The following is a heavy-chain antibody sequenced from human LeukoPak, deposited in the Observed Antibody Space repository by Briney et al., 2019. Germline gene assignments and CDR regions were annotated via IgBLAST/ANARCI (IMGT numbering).Heavy chain of an antibody. CDR1: GYTFTGYY. CDR2: INPNSGGT. V-gene: IGHV1-2*02. CDR3: ASGPKSHYYYYMDV. J-gene: IGHJ6*03. Sequence: GASVKVSCKASGYTFTGYYMHWVRQAPGQGLEWMGWINPNSGGTNYGQKFQGRVTMTRDTSISTAYMELSRLRSDDTAVYYCASGPKSHYYYYMDVWGKGTTVTVSS.